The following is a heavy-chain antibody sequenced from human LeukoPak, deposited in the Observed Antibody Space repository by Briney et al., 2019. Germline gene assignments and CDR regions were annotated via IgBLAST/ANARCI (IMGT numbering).Heavy chain of an antibody. CDR3: AKYAYNWNAPDGFDM. Sequence: GRSLRLSCRASRFSFSDYDMHWVRPAPGKGLEWVAVISSDGSRKHYGDSVKGRFTISRDNSESTLFLQMNSLRTDDTSVYFCAKYAYNWNAPDGFDMWGQGTMVIVSS. CDR1: RFSFSDYD. V-gene: IGHV3-30*18. D-gene: IGHD1-1*01. CDR2: ISSDGSRK. J-gene: IGHJ3*02.